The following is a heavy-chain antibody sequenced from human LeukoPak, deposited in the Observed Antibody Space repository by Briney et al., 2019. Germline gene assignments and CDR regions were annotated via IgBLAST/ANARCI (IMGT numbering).Heavy chain of an antibody. J-gene: IGHJ3*02. D-gene: IGHD6-13*01. CDR2: ISSNGGST. CDR3: ASIAAAGTDAFDI. Sequence: GGSLRLSCAAPGFTFSSYAMHWVRQAPGKGLEYVSAISSNGGSTYYANSVKGRFTISRDNSKNTLYLQMGSLRAEDMAVYYCASIAAAGTDAFDIWGQGTMVTVSS. CDR1: GFTFSSYA. V-gene: IGHV3-64*01.